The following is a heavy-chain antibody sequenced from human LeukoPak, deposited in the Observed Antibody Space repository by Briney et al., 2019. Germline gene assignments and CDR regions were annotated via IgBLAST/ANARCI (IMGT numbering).Heavy chain of an antibody. CDR2: TKPDGSAE. V-gene: IGHV3-7*01. J-gene: IGHJ4*02. CDR1: GFSFRNYW. D-gene: IGHD2-15*01. CDR3: ARDGGLHTNFDY. Sequence: GGSLRLSWAASGFSFRNYWMGWVRQAPGKGLEWVANTKPDGSAEYYADSVRGRFTASRDNANNLLYLQMNRLRAEDTAVYYCARDGGLHTNFDYWGQGTLLTVSS.